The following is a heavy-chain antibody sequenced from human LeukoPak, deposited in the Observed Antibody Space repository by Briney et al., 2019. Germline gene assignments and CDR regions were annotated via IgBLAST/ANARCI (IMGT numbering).Heavy chain of an antibody. CDR3: ARVGYCSGGRCDSLDY. CDR1: GYRFSSHW. CDR2: LYPGDSDT. D-gene: IGHD2-15*01. V-gene: IGHV5-51*01. Sequence: GESLKISCKGPGYRFSSHWVAWVRQMPGKGLEWMGILYPGDSDTRYSPSFQGQVTISADESSSTAYLQWSSVKASDTAMYYCARVGYCSGGRCDSLDYWGQGTVVTVSS. J-gene: IGHJ4*02.